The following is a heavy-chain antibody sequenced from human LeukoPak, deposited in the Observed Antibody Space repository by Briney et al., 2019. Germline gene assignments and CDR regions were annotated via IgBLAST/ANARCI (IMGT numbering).Heavy chain of an antibody. J-gene: IGHJ4*02. CDR2: IYHTGST. CDR1: GGSITSSNW. Sequence: KPSETLSLTCAVSGGSITSSNWWTWVRQPPGKGLEWIREIYHTGSTNYNPSLKSRVTISVDKSKNQFSLRLSSVTAADTAVYYCAVFGVVDYWGQGTLVTVSS. V-gene: IGHV4-4*02. D-gene: IGHD3-3*01. CDR3: AVFGVVDY.